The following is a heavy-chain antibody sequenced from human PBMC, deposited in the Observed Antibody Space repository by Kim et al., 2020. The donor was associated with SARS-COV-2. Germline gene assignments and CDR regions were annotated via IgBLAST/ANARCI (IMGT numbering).Heavy chain of an antibody. V-gene: IGHV3-21*04. CDR3: ARDDDILTGYYYFDY. D-gene: IGHD3-9*01. CDR2: ISSSSSYI. Sequence: GGSLRLSCAASGFTFSSYSMNWVRQAPGKGLEWVSSISSSSSYIYYADSVKGRFTISRDNAKNSLYLQMNSLRAEDTAVYYCARDDDILTGYYYFDYWGQGTLVTVSS. J-gene: IGHJ4*02. CDR1: GFTFSSYS.